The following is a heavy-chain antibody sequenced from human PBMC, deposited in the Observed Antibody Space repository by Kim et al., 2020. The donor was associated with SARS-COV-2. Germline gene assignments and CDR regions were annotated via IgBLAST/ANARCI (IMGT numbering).Heavy chain of an antibody. CDR1: GFTFSSYS. J-gene: IGHJ2*01. V-gene: IGHV3-48*02. CDR3: ARAPGGQPRYTPHWYFDL. CDR2: ISSSSSTI. D-gene: IGHD1-20*01. Sequence: GGSLRLSCAASGFTFSSYSMNWVRQAPGKGLEWVAYISSSSSTIYYADSVKGRFTISRDNAKNSLYLQMNSLRDEDTAVYYCARAPGGQPRYTPHWYFDLWGRGTLVTVSS.